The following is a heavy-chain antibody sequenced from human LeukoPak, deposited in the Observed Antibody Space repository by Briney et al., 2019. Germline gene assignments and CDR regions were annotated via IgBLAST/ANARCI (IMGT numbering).Heavy chain of an antibody. Sequence: ASVKVSCKASGYTFTGYYMHWVRQAPGQGFEWMGWINPNSGGTNYAQKFQGRVTMTRDTSISTAYMELSRLRSDDTAVYYCARPGGYSYAMHDAFDIWGQGTMVTVSS. CDR3: ARPGGYSYAMHDAFDI. V-gene: IGHV1-2*02. CDR1: GYTFTGYY. J-gene: IGHJ3*02. D-gene: IGHD5-18*01. CDR2: INPNSGGT.